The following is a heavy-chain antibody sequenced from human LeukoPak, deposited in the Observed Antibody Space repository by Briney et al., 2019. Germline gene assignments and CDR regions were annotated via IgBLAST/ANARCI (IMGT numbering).Heavy chain of an antibody. V-gene: IGHV4-59*01. D-gene: IGHD2-21*02. CDR3: ARDCGGDCHPYYYYGMDV. Sequence: SETLSLTCTVSGGSISSSYWSWIRQPPGKGLEWIGYIYYSGSANYNPSLKSRVTISVDTSKNQFSLKLSSVTAADTAVYYCARDCGGDCHPYYYYGMDVWGQGTTVTVSS. CDR2: IYYSGSA. CDR1: GGSISSSY. J-gene: IGHJ6*02.